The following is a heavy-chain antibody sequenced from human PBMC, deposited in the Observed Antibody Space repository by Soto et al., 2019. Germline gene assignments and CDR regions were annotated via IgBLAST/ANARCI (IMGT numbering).Heavy chain of an antibody. CDR2: IIPMFGTP. CDR3: AIGSVVGMGAATGWLIY. J-gene: IGHJ4*02. CDR1: GGTFSSHG. Sequence: QVQLVQSGAEVKKPGSSVKVSCKASGGTFSSHGITWVRQAPGQGLEWMGGIIPMFGTPKYAQRFQGRVSITADKSTTTAYMELRSLRSEDTAVYYWAIGSVVGMGAATGWLIYWGQGALVTVAA. V-gene: IGHV1-69*06. D-gene: IGHD2-21*01.